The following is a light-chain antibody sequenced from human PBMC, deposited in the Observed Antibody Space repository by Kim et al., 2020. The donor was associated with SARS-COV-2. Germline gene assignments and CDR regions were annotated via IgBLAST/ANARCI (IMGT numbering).Light chain of an antibody. CDR1: QSISNY. Sequence: LSPGERATPSCRASQSISNYLAWYQQKPGQAPRLLIYDASNRATGIPARFSGSGSGTDFTLTISSLEPEDFAVYYCHQRSNWPLNFGGGTKVDIK. CDR3: HQRSNWPLN. CDR2: DAS. J-gene: IGKJ4*01. V-gene: IGKV3-11*01.